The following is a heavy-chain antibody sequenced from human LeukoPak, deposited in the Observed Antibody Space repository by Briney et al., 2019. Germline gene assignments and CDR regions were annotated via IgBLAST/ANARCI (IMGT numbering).Heavy chain of an antibody. J-gene: IGHJ4*02. D-gene: IGHD3-10*01. CDR3: AKDLYITQGGDY. Sequence: PGGSLRLSCAASGFTFSNHAMHWVRQAPGKGLEWVAVVSYDGSNKYYADSVKGRFTISRDNSKNTLYLQMNSLRAEDAAVYYCAKDLYITQGGDYWGQGTLVTVSS. CDR2: VSYDGSNK. CDR1: GFTFSNHA. V-gene: IGHV3-30-3*01.